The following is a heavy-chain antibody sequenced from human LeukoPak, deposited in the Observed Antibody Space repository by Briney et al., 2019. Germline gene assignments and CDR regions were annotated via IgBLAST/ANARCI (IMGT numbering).Heavy chain of an antibody. J-gene: IGHJ3*02. D-gene: IGHD3-10*01. CDR2: IYWDDDK. CDR1: GFSPSTSGVG. V-gene: IGHV2-5*02. CDR3: AHIGGSGSYPDAFDI. Sequence: SGPTLVNPTQTLTLTCTFSGFSPSTSGVGVGWIRQPPGKALEWLALIYWDDDKRYSPSLKSRLTITKDTSKNQVVLTMTNMDPVDTATYYCAHIGGSGSYPDAFDIWGQGTMVTVSS.